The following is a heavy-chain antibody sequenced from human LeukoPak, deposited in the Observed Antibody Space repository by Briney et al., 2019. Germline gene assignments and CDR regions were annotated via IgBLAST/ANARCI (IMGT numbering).Heavy chain of an antibody. CDR1: GGSISGSSYY. V-gene: IGHV4-39*01. D-gene: IGHD5-18*01. Sequence: SETLSLTCTVSGGSISGSSYYWGWIRQPPGKGLEWIGSIYYSDYTYYNPSLKSRVTISVDTSKNQFSLKVTSVTAADTAVYYCARNSYGELNWFDPWGQGTLVTVSS. CDR2: IYYSDYT. J-gene: IGHJ5*02. CDR3: ARNSYGELNWFDP.